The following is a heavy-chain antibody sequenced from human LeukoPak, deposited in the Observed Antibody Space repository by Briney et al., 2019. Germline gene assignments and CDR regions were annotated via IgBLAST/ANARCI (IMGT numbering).Heavy chain of an antibody. CDR2: INQGGGT. CDR3: ARGNLEWAAGTRWFDP. D-gene: IGHD6-13*01. J-gene: IGHJ5*02. Sequence: SETLSLTCAVYGESLSGYHWTWIRQPPGKGLELIGEINQGGGTNYNPSLKSRVTMSVDTSRNQFSLKLTSVTAADTAVYYCARGNLEWAAGTRWFDPWGQGTLVIVSS. CDR1: GESLSGYH. V-gene: IGHV4-34*01.